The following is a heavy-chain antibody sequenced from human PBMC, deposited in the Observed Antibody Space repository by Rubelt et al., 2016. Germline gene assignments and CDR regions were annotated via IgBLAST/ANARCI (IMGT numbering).Heavy chain of an antibody. CDR1: GGSFSGYY. CDR2: INHSGST. CDR3: ARSGSSYGSETFDD. D-gene: IGHD5-18*01. V-gene: IGHV4-34*01. Sequence: QVQLQQWGAGLLKPSETLSLTCAVYGGSFSGYYWSWIRQPPGKGLEWIGEINHSGSTNYNQTLKSRVTMSVDTSKNQFSLGLSSVTAAYTAVYYCARSGSSYGSETFDDWGQGTLVTVSS. J-gene: IGHJ4*02.